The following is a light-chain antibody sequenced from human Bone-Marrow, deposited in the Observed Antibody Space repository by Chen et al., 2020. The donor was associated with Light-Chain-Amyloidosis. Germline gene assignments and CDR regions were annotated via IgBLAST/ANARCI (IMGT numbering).Light chain of an antibody. CDR3: SSYTITNTLV. J-gene: IGLJ1*01. Sequence: QSALTQPASVSGSPGQSITIPRTGTSSDVGGDKHVSWYQQHPDKAPKLMIYEVTNRPSWVPDRFSGSKSDNTASLTISGLQTEDEADYFCSSYTITNTLVFGSGTRVTVL. CDR2: EVT. V-gene: IGLV2-14*01. CDR1: SSDVGGDKH.